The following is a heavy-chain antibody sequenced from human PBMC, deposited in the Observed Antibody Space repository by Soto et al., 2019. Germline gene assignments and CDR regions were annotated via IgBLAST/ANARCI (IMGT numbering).Heavy chain of an antibody. D-gene: IGHD2-2*01. CDR2: ISGSGGNST. Sequence: PGGSLRLSCAASGFTFSSYAMSRVRQAPGKGLEWVSAISGSGGNSTFYGDSVKGRFTISRDNSKNTLYLEMSSLGAEDTAVYYCAGRCDGTNCLGHFDYWGQGTLVTVSS. CDR3: AGRCDGTNCLGHFDY. V-gene: IGHV3-23*01. J-gene: IGHJ4*02. CDR1: GFTFSSYA.